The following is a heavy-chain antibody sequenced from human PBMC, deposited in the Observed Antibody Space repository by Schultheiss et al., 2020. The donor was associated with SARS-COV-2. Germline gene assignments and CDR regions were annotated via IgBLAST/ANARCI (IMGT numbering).Heavy chain of an antibody. CDR2: IDWDDDK. V-gene: IGHV2-5*02. CDR3: AHEGRYPAVNDAFDI. CDR1: GFSLSTSGVG. Sequence: SGPTLVKPTQTLTLTCTFSGFSLSTSGVGVGWIRQPPGKALEWLALIDWDDDKRYSPSLKSRLTITKDTSKNQVVLTMTNMDPVDTATYYCAHEGRYPAVNDAFDIWGQGTMVTVSS. J-gene: IGHJ3*02. D-gene: IGHD3-16*02.